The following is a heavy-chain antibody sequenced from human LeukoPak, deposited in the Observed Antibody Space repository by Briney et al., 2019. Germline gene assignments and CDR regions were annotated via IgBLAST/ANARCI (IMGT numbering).Heavy chain of an antibody. D-gene: IGHD6-19*01. CDR3: ARGAGVIAVAGPAY. Sequence: GGSLGLSCAASGFTFKTHAFHWVRQAPGKGLEWVAVISYDGSTTYYADSVKGRFTISRDNSKRTLYLQMSSLRAEDTAVYYCARGAGVIAVAGPAYWGQGTLVTVSS. V-gene: IGHV3-30*04. CDR1: GFTFKTHA. CDR2: ISYDGSTT. J-gene: IGHJ4*02.